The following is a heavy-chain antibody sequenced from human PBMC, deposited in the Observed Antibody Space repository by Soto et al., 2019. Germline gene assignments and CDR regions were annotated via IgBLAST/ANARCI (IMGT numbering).Heavy chain of an antibody. CDR3: ARFPTRGLAFDI. CDR1: GFTFSSYS. Sequence: GGSLRLSCAASGFTFSSYSMNWVRQAPGKGLEWVSYISSSSSTIYYADSVKGQFTISRDNANNSLCLQMDSLRAEDTAVYYCARFPTRGLAFDIWGQGTMVTVSS. CDR2: ISSSSSTI. D-gene: IGHD4-4*01. V-gene: IGHV3-48*01. J-gene: IGHJ3*02.